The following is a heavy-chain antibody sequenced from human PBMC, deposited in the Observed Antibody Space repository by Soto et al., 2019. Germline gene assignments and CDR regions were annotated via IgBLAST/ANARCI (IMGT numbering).Heavy chain of an antibody. CDR3: ARVAITMVRGVADYYGMDV. CDR2: IYYSGST. V-gene: IGHV4-30-4*01. Sequence: SATLSLTCTVSGGSISSRDYYWSWIRQPPGKGLEWIGYIYYSGSTYYNPSLKSRVTISVDTSKNQFSLKLSSVTAADTAVYYCARVAITMVRGVADYYGMDVWGQGTTVS. J-gene: IGHJ6*02. D-gene: IGHD3-10*01. CDR1: GGSISSRDYY.